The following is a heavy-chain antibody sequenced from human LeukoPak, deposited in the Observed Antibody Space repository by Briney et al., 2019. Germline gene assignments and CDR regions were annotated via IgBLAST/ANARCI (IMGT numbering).Heavy chain of an antibody. Sequence: PGGSLRLSCAVSGFSFSDFYMSWIRQAPGKGLEWVSGINWNGGSTGYADSVKGRFTISRDNAKNSLYLQMNSLRAEDTAVYYCARDGDLDYSDSRWGQGTLVTVSS. CDR1: GFSFSDFY. CDR2: INWNGGST. D-gene: IGHD4/OR15-4a*01. CDR3: ARDGDLDYSDSR. J-gene: IGHJ4*02. V-gene: IGHV3-20*04.